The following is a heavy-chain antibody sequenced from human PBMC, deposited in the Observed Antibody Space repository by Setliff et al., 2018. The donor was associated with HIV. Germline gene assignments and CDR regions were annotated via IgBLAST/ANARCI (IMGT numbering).Heavy chain of an antibody. J-gene: IGHJ4*02. D-gene: IGHD6-19*01. CDR2: INPNSGGT. CDR3: ARGSCSGCYISDY. V-gene: IGHV1-2*06. CDR1: GYTFTGYY. Sequence: ASVKVSCKASGYTFTGYYMHWVRQAPGQGLEWMGRINPNSGGTNYAQKFQGRVTMTRDTSISKAYMELSRLRSDDTAVYYCARGSCSGCYISDYWDLGTLVTVSS.